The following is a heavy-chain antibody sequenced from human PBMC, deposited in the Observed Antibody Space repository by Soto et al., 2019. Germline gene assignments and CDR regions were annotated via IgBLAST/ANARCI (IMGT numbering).Heavy chain of an antibody. CDR3: ARDNGYYDL. V-gene: IGHV1-18*04. CDR2: ISTYSGDT. J-gene: IGHJ4*02. CDR1: GYTFSSYS. Sequence: QLQMVQSGAEVKQPGASVKISCKTSGYTFSSYSLNWVRQAPGQGLEWLAWISTYSGDTHYAERVQGRVTVTLDKSARTAFLEIRGLTSDDTAVYFCARDNGYYDLWGQGTLVTVSS.